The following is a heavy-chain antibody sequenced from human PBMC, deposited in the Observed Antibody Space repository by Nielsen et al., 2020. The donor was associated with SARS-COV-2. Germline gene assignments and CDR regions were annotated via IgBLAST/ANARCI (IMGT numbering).Heavy chain of an antibody. D-gene: IGHD3-22*01. CDR3: ARSHYYDSSGSTQLDY. V-gene: IGHV3-20*04. J-gene: IGHJ4*02. Sequence: GGSLRLSCAASGFIFSRYAMHWVRQAPGKGLEWVSGINWNGGGTGYADSVKGRFTISRDNAKNSLYLQMNSLTVEDTALYYCARSHYYDSSGSTQLDYWGQGTLVTVSS. CDR1: GFIFSRYA. CDR2: INWNGGGT.